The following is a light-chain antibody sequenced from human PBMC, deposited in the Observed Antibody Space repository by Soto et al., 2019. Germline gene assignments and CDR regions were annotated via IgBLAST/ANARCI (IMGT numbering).Light chain of an antibody. J-gene: IGKJ1*01. CDR1: LSLPSRS. CDR2: AAS. Sequence: EVVLSQKKGTLSLSPGDRATLSCRAILSLPSRSLAWYQQRPGQAPRVLISAASTRAADIPDRFSGSGSGTDFTLTINRLEPEDFAVYYCQQYDYSPRTFGQGTKVDI. V-gene: IGKV3-20*01. CDR3: QQYDYSPRT.